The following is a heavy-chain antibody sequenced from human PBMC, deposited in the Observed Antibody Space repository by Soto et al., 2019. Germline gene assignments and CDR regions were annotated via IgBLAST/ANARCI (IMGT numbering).Heavy chain of an antibody. J-gene: IGHJ4*02. CDR3: ARVKGGTTRRAFDS. D-gene: IGHD1-1*01. V-gene: IGHV4-31*03. CDR1: GDSISSAGYY. CDR2: IYDNGGA. Sequence: SETLSLTCTVYGDSISSAGYYWRWIRPLPGKGLEWIGYIYDNGGAYYSPSLKGRVVISVDRSENQFSLRLSSVTAADTAVYYCARVKGGTTRRAFDSWGQGTLVTVSS.